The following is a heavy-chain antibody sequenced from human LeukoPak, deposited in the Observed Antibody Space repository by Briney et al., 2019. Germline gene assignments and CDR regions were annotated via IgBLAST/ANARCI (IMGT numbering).Heavy chain of an antibody. D-gene: IGHD1-1*01. J-gene: IGHJ4*02. Sequence: QSGGSLRLSCAASGFTFSSYEMNWVRQAPGKGLEWVSHISSSGSTIYYADSVKGRFTISRDNAKNSLYLQMNSLRAEDTAVYYCATSYGDATGPGRDYWGQGTLVTVSS. CDR1: GFTFSSYE. CDR2: ISSSGSTI. CDR3: ATSYGDATGPGRDY. V-gene: IGHV3-48*03.